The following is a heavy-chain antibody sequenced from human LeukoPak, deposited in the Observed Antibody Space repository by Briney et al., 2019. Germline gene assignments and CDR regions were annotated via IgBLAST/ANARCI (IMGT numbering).Heavy chain of an antibody. D-gene: IGHD5-12*01. CDR1: GGSISSGGYY. V-gene: IGHV4-31*03. Sequence: SETLSLTCTVSGGSISSGGYYWSWIRQHPGKGLEWIGYIYYSGSTYYNPSLKSRVTISVDTSKNQFSLKLSSVTAADTAVYYCASDGRVATIFGYYGMDVWGQGTTVTVSS. J-gene: IGHJ6*02. CDR3: ASDGRVATIFGYYGMDV. CDR2: IYYSGST.